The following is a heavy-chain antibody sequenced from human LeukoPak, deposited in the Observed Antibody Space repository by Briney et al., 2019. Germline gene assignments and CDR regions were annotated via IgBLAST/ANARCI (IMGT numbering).Heavy chain of an antibody. J-gene: IGHJ4*02. D-gene: IGHD2-8*01. V-gene: IGHV3-21*04. CDR1: EFTFSTYS. CDR3: AGRGCTNGLCHFDY. CDR2: ISSSGDFI. Sequence: GGSLRLSCVASEFTFSTYSMNWVRQAPGKGLEWVSSISSSGDFIHYADSVKGRFTISRDNARNLLYLQMNSLRAEDTAIYYCAGRGCTNGLCHFDYWGQGTLVTVSS.